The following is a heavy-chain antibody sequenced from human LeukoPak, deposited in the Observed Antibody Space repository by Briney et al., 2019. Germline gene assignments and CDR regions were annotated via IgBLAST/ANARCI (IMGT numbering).Heavy chain of an antibody. Sequence: SETLSLTCTVSAGSISNHYWSWTRPPPGKGLEWIGFVYATGRNDSQPSFTSRATVSVDMSTNQFSLELSSVTAADTAMYYCARYFEVAGRWYLDYWGQGTLVTVSS. V-gene: IGHV4-4*08. J-gene: IGHJ4*02. CDR2: VYATGRN. D-gene: IGHD2-15*01. CDR1: AGSISNHY. CDR3: ARYFEVAGRWYLDY.